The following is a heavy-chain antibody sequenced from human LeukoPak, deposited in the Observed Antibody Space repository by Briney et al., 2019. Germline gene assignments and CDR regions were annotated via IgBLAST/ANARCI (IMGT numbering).Heavy chain of an antibody. CDR3: ARRSLGIMHAFDI. J-gene: IGHJ3*02. Sequence: SETLPLTCTVSGGSISTYYWSWIRQRPGKELEFIGYTHYSGSSDYNPSLKSRITMSIDTSRSQFSLKLSSVTAADTAVYYCARRSLGIMHAFDIWGQGTMVTVSS. V-gene: IGHV4-59*08. CDR2: THYSGSS. CDR1: GGSISTYY. D-gene: IGHD3-16*01.